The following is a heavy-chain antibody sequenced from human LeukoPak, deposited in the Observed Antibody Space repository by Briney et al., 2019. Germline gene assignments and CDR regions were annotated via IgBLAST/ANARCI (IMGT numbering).Heavy chain of an antibody. CDR2: ISGSGDTT. D-gene: IGHD2-2*01. CDR1: RFTFSTYA. J-gene: IGHJ4*02. V-gene: IGHV3-23*01. Sequence: GGSLRLSCTASRFTFSTYAMSWVRQAPGKGLEWVSSISGSGDTTYYTGSVKGRFTISRDNSKNALYLQMSSLRAKDTAVYYCAKSQRNDQQVVQRIDYWGQRTLVTVSS. CDR3: AKSQRNDQQVVQRIDY.